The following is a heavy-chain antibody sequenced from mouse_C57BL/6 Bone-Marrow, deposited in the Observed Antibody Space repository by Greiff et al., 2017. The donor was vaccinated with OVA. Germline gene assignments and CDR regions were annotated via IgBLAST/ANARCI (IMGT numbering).Heavy chain of an antibody. CDR1: GFTFSSYA. CDR2: ISSGGDYI. Sequence: EVQLMESGEGLVKPGGSLKLSCAASGFTFSSYAMSWVRQTPEKRLEWVAYISSGGDYIYYADTVKGRFTISRDNARNTLYLQMSSLKSEDTAMYYCTRESDLLLQDYFDYWGQGTTLTVSS. V-gene: IGHV5-9-1*02. J-gene: IGHJ2*01. CDR3: TRESDLLLQDYFDY. D-gene: IGHD1-1*01.